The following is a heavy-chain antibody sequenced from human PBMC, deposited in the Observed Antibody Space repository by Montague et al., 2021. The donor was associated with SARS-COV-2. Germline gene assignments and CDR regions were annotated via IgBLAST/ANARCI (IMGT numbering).Heavy chain of an antibody. V-gene: IGHV2-70*01. J-gene: IGHJ5*02. D-gene: IGHD1-26*01. Sequence: PALVKTTQTLTLTCTFSGFSLSTSGMCVSWIRQPPGKALEWLALXXWDDDKYYSTSLKTWLTISKDTSKNQVVLTMTNMDPVDIATYYCARMKWELLGARWFDPWGQGTLVTVSS. CDR2: XXWDDDK. CDR1: GFSLSTSGMC. CDR3: ARMKWELLGARWFDP.